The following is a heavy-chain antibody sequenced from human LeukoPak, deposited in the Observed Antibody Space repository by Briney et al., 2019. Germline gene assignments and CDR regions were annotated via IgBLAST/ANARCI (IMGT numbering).Heavy chain of an antibody. Sequence: SETLSLTCTVSGGSISSYYRSWIRQPPGKGLEWIGYIYYSGSTNYNPSLKSRVTISVDTSKNQFSLKLSSVTAADTAVYYCARDQMITFGDHDGWFDPWGQGTLITVSS. CDR1: GGSISSYY. J-gene: IGHJ5*02. CDR2: IYYSGST. V-gene: IGHV4-59*01. CDR3: ARDQMITFGDHDGWFDP. D-gene: IGHD3-16*01.